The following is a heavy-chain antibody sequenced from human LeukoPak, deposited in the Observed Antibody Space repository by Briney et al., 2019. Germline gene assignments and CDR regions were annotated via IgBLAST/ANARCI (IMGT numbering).Heavy chain of an antibody. CDR1: GGSFSGYY. CDR2: INHSGST. J-gene: IGHJ6*03. CDR3: ARVPPKYYDFWSGSQDYMDV. Sequence: SETLSLTCAVYGGSFSGYYWNWIRQPPGKGLEWIGEINHSGSTNYNPSLKSRVTISVDTSKNQFSLKLSSVTAADTAVYYCARVPPKYYDFWSGSQDYMDVWGKGTTVTVSS. V-gene: IGHV4-34*01. D-gene: IGHD3-3*01.